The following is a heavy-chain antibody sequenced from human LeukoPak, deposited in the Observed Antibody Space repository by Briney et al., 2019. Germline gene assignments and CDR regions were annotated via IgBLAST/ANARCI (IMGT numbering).Heavy chain of an antibody. V-gene: IGHV3-9*01. Sequence: GGSLRLSCAASKFSFSAYWMHWVRRAPGKGLEWVSVISWNSGSIGYADSVKGRFTISRDNAKNSLYLQMNSLRAEDTALYYCAKDIGIDNRGDAFDIWGQGTMVTVSS. D-gene: IGHD3-10*01. CDR3: AKDIGIDNRGDAFDI. CDR2: ISWNSGSI. CDR1: KFSFSAYW. J-gene: IGHJ3*02.